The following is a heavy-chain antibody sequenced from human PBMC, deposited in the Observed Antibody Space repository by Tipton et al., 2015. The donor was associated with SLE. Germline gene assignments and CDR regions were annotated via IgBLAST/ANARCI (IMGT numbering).Heavy chain of an antibody. CDR3: VRGRLLWPRGNFDI. J-gene: IGHJ3*02. V-gene: IGHV4-61*02. D-gene: IGHD3-10*01. CDR1: GGAISSDSHY. CDR2: FYTPGNN. Sequence: TLSLTCTVSGGAISSDSHYWTWIRQPAGKGLEWIGRFYTPGNNHSNPSLKSRVTMSVDTSKNQFSLQLSSVTVADTAVYYCVRGRLLWPRGNFDIWGQGIMVTVSA.